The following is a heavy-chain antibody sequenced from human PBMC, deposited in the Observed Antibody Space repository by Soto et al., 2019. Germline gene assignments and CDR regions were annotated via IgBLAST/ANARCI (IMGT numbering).Heavy chain of an antibody. Sequence: EVQLVESGGGLVQPGGSLRLSCAASGFTFSSYWMSWVRQAPGKGLEGVANIKQDGSEKYYVDSVKGRFTISRDNAKNSLYLQMNSLRAEDTAVYYCATVRLELLYYYSGMDVWGQGTTVTVSS. CDR2: IKQDGSEK. V-gene: IGHV3-7*01. CDR3: ATVRLELLYYYSGMDV. D-gene: IGHD1-7*01. J-gene: IGHJ6*02. CDR1: GFTFSSYW.